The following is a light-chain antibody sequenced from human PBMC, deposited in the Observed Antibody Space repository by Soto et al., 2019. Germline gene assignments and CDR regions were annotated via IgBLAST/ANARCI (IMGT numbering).Light chain of an antibody. CDR1: QGINNF. CDR3: QKYNSPPRT. Sequence: DIQMTQSPSSLSASIGDRVTITCRASQGINNFLAWYQQTPGEAPKLLLYAASILRSGVPSRFSGSGSGTDFTLTISSLQPEDVATYYCQKYNSPPRTFGQGTRV. J-gene: IGKJ1*01. V-gene: IGKV1-27*01. CDR2: AAS.